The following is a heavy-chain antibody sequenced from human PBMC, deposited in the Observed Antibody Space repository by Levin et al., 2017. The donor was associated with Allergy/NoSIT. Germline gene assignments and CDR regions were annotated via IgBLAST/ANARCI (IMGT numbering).Heavy chain of an antibody. V-gene: IGHV1-69*04. CDR2: IIPILGIA. CDR3: ARGHVDTAMVGEFDY. Sequence: KISCKASGGTFSSYAISWVRQAPGQGLEWMGRIIPILGIANYAQKFQGRVTITADKSTSTAYMELSSLRSEDTAVYYCARGHVDTAMVGEFDYWGQGTLVTVSS. J-gene: IGHJ4*02. D-gene: IGHD5-18*01. CDR1: GGTFSSYA.